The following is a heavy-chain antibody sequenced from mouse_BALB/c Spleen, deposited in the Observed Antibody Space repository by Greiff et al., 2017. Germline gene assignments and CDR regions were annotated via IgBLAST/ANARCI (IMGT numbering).Heavy chain of an antibody. CDR1: GFTFSSYT. Sequence: EVKLMESGGGLVKPGGSLKLSCAASGFTFSSYTMSWVRQTPEKRLEWVATISSGGSYTYYPDSVKGRFTISRDNAKNTLYLQMSSLKSEDTAMYYCTRDQGSSGYRWFAYWGQGTLVTVSA. V-gene: IGHV5-6-4*01. J-gene: IGHJ3*01. CDR2: ISSGGSYT. D-gene: IGHD3-1*01. CDR3: TRDQGSSGYRWFAY.